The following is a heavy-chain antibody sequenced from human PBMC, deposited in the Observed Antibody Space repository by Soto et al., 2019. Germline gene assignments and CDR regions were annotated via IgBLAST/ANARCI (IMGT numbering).Heavy chain of an antibody. Sequence: PSETLSLTCTVSGGSISSYYWSWIRQPPGKGLEWIGYIYYSGSTNYNPSLKSRVTISVDTSKNQFSLKMRSVTAADTVVYYCARAGTTMVRGVISGWFDPWGQGTLVTVS. CDR2: IYYSGST. D-gene: IGHD3-10*01. J-gene: IGHJ5*02. CDR1: GGSISSYY. CDR3: ARAGTTMVRGVISGWFDP. V-gene: IGHV4-59*01.